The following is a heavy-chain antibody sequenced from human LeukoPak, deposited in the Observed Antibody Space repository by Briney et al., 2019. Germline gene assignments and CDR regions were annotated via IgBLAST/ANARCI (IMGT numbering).Heavy chain of an antibody. CDR2: ISWDGGST. D-gene: IGHD6-13*01. CDR3: AKGEQQLDYYYYMDV. J-gene: IGHJ6*03. CDR1: GFTFDDYT. V-gene: IGHV3-43*01. Sequence: PGGSLRLSCAASGFTFDDYTMHWVRQAPGKGLEWVSLISWDGGSTYYADSVKGRFTISRDNSKNSLYLQMNSLRTEDTALYYCAKGEQQLDYYYYMDVWGKGTTVTISS.